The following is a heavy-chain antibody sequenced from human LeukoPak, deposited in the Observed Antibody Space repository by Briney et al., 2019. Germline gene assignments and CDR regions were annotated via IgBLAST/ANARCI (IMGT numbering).Heavy chain of an antibody. V-gene: IGHV1-69*01. CDR2: IIPIFGTA. CDR3: ARMAPNAEYFQH. D-gene: IGHD5-24*01. Sequence: SVKVSCKASGGTFSIYAISWVRQAPGQGLEWMGGIIPIFGTANYAQKFQGRVTITADESTSTAYMELSSLRSEDTAVYYCARMAPNAEYFQHWGQGTLVTVSS. J-gene: IGHJ1*01. CDR1: GGTFSIYA.